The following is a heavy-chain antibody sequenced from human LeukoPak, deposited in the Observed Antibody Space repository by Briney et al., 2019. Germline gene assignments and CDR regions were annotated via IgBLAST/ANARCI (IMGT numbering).Heavy chain of an antibody. CDR3: ARALAYYYDSSGYYPGAFDI. CDR1: GFTFSSYS. CDR2: ISSSSSYI. V-gene: IGHV3-21*01. D-gene: IGHD3-22*01. Sequence: GGSLRLSCAASGFTFSSYSMNWVRQAPGKGLEWVSSISSSSSYIYYADSVKGRFTISRDNAKNSLYLQMNSLRAEDTAVYYCARALAYYYDSSGYYPGAFDIWGQGTMVTVSS. J-gene: IGHJ3*02.